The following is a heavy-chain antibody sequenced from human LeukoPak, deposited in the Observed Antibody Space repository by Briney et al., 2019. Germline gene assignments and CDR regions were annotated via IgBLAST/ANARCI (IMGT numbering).Heavy chain of an antibody. CDR2: ISYDGSNK. J-gene: IGHJ4*02. Sequence: GGSLRLSCAASGFTFSSYGMHWVRQAPGKGLEWVAVISYDGSNKYYADSVKGRFTISRDNSKNTLYLQMNSLRAEDTAVYYCARAGDSSGYLTHFDYWGQGTLVTVSS. V-gene: IGHV3-30*03. D-gene: IGHD3-22*01. CDR1: GFTFSSYG. CDR3: ARAGDSSGYLTHFDY.